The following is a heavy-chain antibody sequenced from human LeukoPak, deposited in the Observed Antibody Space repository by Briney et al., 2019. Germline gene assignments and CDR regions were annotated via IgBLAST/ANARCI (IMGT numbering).Heavy chain of an antibody. CDR1: GFTFSSYA. V-gene: IGHV3-30*04. CDR2: ISYDGSNK. CDR3: ARDRRAPRYYYYMDV. Sequence: GGSLRLSCAASGFTFSSYAMHWVRQAPGKGLEWVAVISYDGSNKYYADSVKGRFTISRDNSKNTLYLQMNSLRAEDTAVYYCARDRRAPRYYYYMDVWGKGTTVTVSS. J-gene: IGHJ6*03.